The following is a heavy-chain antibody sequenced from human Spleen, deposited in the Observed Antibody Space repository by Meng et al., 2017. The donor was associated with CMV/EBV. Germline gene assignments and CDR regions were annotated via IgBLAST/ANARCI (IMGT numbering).Heavy chain of an antibody. V-gene: IGHV5-51*01. J-gene: IGHJ5*02. CDR3: AAGGIALRLDP. Sequence: KVSCKGSGYSFTNYWIGWVRQMPGKGLEWMGIIYPGDSDTRYSPSLQGQVTMSVDKSISTAYLQWNSLKASDTAMYYCAAGGIALRLDPWGQGTLVTVSS. CDR1: GYSFTNYW. CDR2: IYPGDSDT. D-gene: IGHD2-15*01.